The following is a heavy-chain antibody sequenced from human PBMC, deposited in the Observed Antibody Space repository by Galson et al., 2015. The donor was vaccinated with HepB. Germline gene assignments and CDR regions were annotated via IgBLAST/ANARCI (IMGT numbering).Heavy chain of an antibody. CDR2: ISSGSSTV. V-gene: IGHV3-48*02. D-gene: IGHD3-9*01. CDR3: ARDRVPGYYKRYDHYGMDV. Sequence: SLRLSCAASGFTFSDYSMNWVRQAPGKGLEWVSYISSGSSTVHYVDSVKGRFTISRDNAQNSLYLQMNSLRDEDTAVYYCARDRVPGYYKRYDHYGMDVWGQGTTVTVSS. CDR1: GFTFSDYS. J-gene: IGHJ6*02.